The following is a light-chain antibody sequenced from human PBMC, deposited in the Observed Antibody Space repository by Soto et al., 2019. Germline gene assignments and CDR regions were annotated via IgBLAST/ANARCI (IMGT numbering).Light chain of an antibody. CDR1: QSVSSRF. CDR3: HQYDSSLT. CDR2: GAS. J-gene: IGKJ1*01. V-gene: IGKV3-20*01. Sequence: ELVLTQSPGSLSLSPGERATLSCRASQSVSSRFFAWYQQKPGQAPRLLIFGASVRATGIPDRFSGSGSGTDFTLTISRLEPEDVAVYYCHQYDSSLTFGQGTTVEIK.